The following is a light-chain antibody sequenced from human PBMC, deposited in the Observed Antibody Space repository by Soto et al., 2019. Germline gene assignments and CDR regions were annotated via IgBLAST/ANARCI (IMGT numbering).Light chain of an antibody. CDR3: QQYVNWPRT. CDR1: QYVRSN. V-gene: IGKV3-15*01. J-gene: IGKJ5*01. Sequence: EIMLTQSPATRSLPPVKRSELRCRASQYVRSNLAWYQQKPGQAPRLLIYGASTRATGIPARFRGGGSGTEFTLTFSTLQSEDFAVYYCQQYVNWPRTFGQGTRLEIK. CDR2: GAS.